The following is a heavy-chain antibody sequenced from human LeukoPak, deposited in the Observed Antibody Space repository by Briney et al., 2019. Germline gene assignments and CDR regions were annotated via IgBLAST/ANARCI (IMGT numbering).Heavy chain of an antibody. CDR3: ARDYYDSSGLLPLDAFDI. D-gene: IGHD3-22*01. V-gene: IGHV4-39*07. CDR1: GGSISSSSYY. J-gene: IGHJ3*02. Sequence: SETLSLTCTVSGGSISSSSYYWGWIRQPPGKGLEWIGSIYYSGSTYYNPSLKSRVTISVDTSKNQFSLKLSSVTAADMAVYYCARDYYDSSGLLPLDAFDIWGQGTMVTVSS. CDR2: IYYSGST.